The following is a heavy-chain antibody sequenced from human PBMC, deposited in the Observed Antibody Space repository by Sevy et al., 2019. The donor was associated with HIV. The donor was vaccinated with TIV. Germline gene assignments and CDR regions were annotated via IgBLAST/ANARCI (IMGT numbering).Heavy chain of an antibody. CDR1: GYTLSALS. J-gene: IGHJ4*02. CDR3: ATDIVVGRDY. V-gene: IGHV1-24*01. D-gene: IGHD2-2*01. Sequence: ASVKVSCKDSGYTLSALSMHWVRQAPGKGLEWMGGFEEDGEIVYAQKFQGRVTMTEDTATDTAYMELSSLRSEDTAVYYRATDIVVGRDYWGQGTLVTVSS. CDR2: FEEDGEI.